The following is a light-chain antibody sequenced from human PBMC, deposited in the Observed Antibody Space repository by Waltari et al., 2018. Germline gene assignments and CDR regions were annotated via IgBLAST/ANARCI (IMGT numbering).Light chain of an antibody. V-gene: IGKV3-20*01. CDR3: QQYGSSPPIT. CDR2: GTS. J-gene: IGKJ5*01. Sequence: EIVLTQSPGTLSLSPGARATLPCRASQIVSSSYLAWYQQKPGQAPRLLIYGTSSRATGIPDRFSGSGSGTDFTLTISRLEPEDFAVYYCQQYGSSPPITFGQGTRLEIK. CDR1: QIVSSSY.